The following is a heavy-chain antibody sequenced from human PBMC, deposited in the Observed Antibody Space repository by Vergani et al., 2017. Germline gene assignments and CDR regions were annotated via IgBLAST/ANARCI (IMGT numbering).Heavy chain of an antibody. CDR3: ARDHVPASPYCYYYYMDV. CDR2: IPVSGST. J-gene: IGHJ6*03. D-gene: IGHD2-2*01. Sequence: QVQLVQSGAEVKNSGSSVNVSCKVSGGTFSSYAFSWVRQGPGPGLEWMGRIPVSGSTVYAPNFQGRVTMTADESTSTVYMELSRLRSEDTAVYYCARDHVPASPYCYYYYMDVWGKGTTVTVSS. V-gene: IGHV1-69*13. CDR1: GGTFSSYA.